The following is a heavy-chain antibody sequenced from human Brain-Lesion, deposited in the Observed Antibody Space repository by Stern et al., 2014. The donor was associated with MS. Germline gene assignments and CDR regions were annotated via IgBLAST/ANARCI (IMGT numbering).Heavy chain of an antibody. J-gene: IGHJ4*02. V-gene: IGHV1-24*01. Sequence: QVQLGQSGAEVKKPGASVKVSCKVSGYTLTELSMHWVRQAPRKGLEWMGGFDPEDGETIYAQKFQGRVTMTEDTSTDTAYMELSSLRSEDTAVYYCATLSPGAGGNYYRHFDYWGQGTLVTDSS. CDR3: ATLSPGAGGNYYRHFDY. D-gene: IGHD1-26*01. CDR2: FDPEDGET. CDR1: GYTLTELS.